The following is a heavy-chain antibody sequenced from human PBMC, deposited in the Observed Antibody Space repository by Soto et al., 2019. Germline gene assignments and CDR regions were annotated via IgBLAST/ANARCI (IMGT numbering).Heavy chain of an antibody. D-gene: IGHD1-26*01. CDR1: GGTFSTYA. Sequence: QVQLVQSGAEVKKPGSSVKVSCKASGGTFSTYAITWVRQAPGQGLEWLGGIIPIFGTTDYARKFQGRVTITAAESTSTVFIELSSLTSEDTAVYYCARGVGAYYFDYWGQRTLVTVSS. V-gene: IGHV1-69*01. CDR3: ARGVGAYYFDY. CDR2: IIPIFGTT. J-gene: IGHJ4*02.